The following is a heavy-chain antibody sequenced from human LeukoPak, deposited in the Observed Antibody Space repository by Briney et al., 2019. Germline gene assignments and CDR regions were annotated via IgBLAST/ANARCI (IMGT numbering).Heavy chain of an antibody. CDR1: GGTFSSDA. Sequence: SVKVSCKASGGTFSSDAISWVRQAPGQGLEWMGGIIPIFGTANYAQKFQGRVTITTDESTSTAYMELSSLRSEDTAVYYCASYYAGYGDYRGTPNAFDIWGQGTMVTVSS. V-gene: IGHV1-69*05. J-gene: IGHJ3*02. CDR3: ASYYAGYGDYRGTPNAFDI. D-gene: IGHD4-17*01. CDR2: IIPIFGTA.